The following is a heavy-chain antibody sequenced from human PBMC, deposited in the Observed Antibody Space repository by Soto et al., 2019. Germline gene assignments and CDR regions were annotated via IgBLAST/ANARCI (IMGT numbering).Heavy chain of an antibody. V-gene: IGHV3-21*01. CDR1: GFTFSSYS. D-gene: IGHD5-12*01. J-gene: IGHJ4*02. Sequence: EVQLVESGGGVVKPGGSLRLSCAASGFTFSSYSMNWVRQAPGKGLEWVSSISSSSSYIYYADSVKGRFTISRDNAKKSPYLQMNSLRAEDTAVYYFARLTSLREYSGYGRKGYTTPFDYWGQGTLVTVSS. CDR2: ISSSSSYI. CDR3: ARLTSLREYSGYGRKGYTTPFDY.